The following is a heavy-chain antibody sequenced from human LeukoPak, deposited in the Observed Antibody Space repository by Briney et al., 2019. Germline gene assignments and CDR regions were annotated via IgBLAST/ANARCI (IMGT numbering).Heavy chain of an antibody. D-gene: IGHD3-16*02. CDR3: AKDLSEVFDY. J-gene: IGHJ4*02. Sequence: GGSLRLSCAASGFPFSIYGMNWVRQAPGKGLEWVSAISGSGGSTYYADSVKGRFTISRDNSKNTLYLQMNSLRAEDTAVYYCAKDLSEVFDYWGQGTLVTVSS. V-gene: IGHV3-23*01. CDR2: ISGSGGST. CDR1: GFPFSIYG.